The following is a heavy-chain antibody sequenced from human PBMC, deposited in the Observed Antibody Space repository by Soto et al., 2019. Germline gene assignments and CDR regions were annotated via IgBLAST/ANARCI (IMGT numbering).Heavy chain of an antibody. CDR3: ATAIEAPFNNYDY. J-gene: IGHJ4*02. CDR2: IKDDASEK. Sequence: EVQLVESGGDLVQPGGSLSLSCVASGFTFSNYWMNWVRQAPGMGLEWVAGIKDDASEKNYVDSVKGRFSISRDNAKNSLFLQLNSLIAEDTAVYYCATAIEAPFNNYDYWGQGTLVTVSS. V-gene: IGHV3-7*01. CDR1: GFTFSNYW.